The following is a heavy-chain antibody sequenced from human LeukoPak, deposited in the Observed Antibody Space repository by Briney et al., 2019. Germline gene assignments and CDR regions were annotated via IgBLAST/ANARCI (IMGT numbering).Heavy chain of an antibody. V-gene: IGHV3-23*01. CDR1: GFTFNKYA. CDR3: AKDDAWLRYGE. D-gene: IGHD3-10*01. J-gene: IGHJ4*02. CDR2: ISGSDAGT. Sequence: SGGSLRLSCAASGFTFNKYAMSWARQAPGKGLEWVSAISGSDAGTYYADSVKGRFTISRDNSKNTLYLQMNSLRAEDAAVYYCAKDDAWLRYGEWSQGTLVTVSS.